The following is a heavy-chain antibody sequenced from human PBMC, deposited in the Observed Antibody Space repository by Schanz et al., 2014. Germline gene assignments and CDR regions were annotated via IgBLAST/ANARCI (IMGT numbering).Heavy chain of an antibody. J-gene: IGHJ4*02. CDR2: IWNNGVTK. Sequence: QVQLVESGGGVVQFGTSLILSCSVSGFSLNTYGIHWFRQPAGKGLEWVAVIWNNGVTKYYADSVRGRFTISRDRFQNTLYLRMSSLRAEDTAVYCCARPRCDYGEVDYWGQGTLVTVSS. V-gene: IGHV3-33*01. D-gene: IGHD4-17*01. CDR3: ARPRCDYGEVDY. CDR1: GFSLNTYG.